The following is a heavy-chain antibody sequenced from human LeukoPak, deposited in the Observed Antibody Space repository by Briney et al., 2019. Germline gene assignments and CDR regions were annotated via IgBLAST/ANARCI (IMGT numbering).Heavy chain of an antibody. CDR2: IGGSGTST. J-gene: IGHJ6*02. CDR1: GFAFNTYA. V-gene: IGHV3-23*01. Sequence: GGSLRLSCAASGFAFNTYAMIWVRQAPGKGLEWVSAIGGSGTSTFSADSLKDRFIISRDNSKNTLYLQMNGLRAEDTAVYYCAKTSLGHAPYYYTMDVWGQGTTVTVSS. CDR3: AKTSLGHAPYYYTMDV. D-gene: IGHD7-27*01.